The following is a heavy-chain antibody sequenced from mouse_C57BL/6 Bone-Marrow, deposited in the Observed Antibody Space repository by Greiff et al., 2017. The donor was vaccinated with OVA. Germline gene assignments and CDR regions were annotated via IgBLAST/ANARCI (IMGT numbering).Heavy chain of an antibody. J-gene: IGHJ2*01. D-gene: IGHD2-10*01. V-gene: IGHV1-81*01. CDR3: ARTYYGNYEYFDY. Sequence: QVQLQQSGAELARPGASVKLSCKASGYTFTSYGISWVKQRTGQGLEWIGEIYPRSGNNYYNEKFKGKATLTADKSSSTAYMELRSLTSEDSSVYFCARTYYGNYEYFDYWGQGTTLTVSS. CDR1: GYTFTSYG. CDR2: IYPRSGNN.